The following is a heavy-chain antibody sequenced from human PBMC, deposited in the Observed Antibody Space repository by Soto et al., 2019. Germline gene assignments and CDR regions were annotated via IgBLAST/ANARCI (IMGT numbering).Heavy chain of an antibody. CDR2: ISSSGSNI. J-gene: IGHJ3*02. CDR1: GFTFSSYE. CDR3: ARDVNGGILTGYYDHDAFDI. Sequence: GGSLRLSCAASGFTFSSYEMNWVRQAPGKGLEWVSYISSSGSNIYYADSVKGRFTISRDNAKNSLYLQMNSLRAEDTAVYYCARDVNGGILTGYYDHDAFDIWGQGTMVTVSS. V-gene: IGHV3-48*03. D-gene: IGHD3-9*01.